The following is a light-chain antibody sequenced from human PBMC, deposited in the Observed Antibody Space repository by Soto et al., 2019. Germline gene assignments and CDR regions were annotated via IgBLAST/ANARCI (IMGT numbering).Light chain of an antibody. J-gene: IGLJ2*01. Sequence: QSALTQPASVSGSPGQSITISCTGTSSDVGGYNYVSWYQQHPVKAPKLMIYDVSNRPSGVSNRFSGSKSGNTASLTISWLQAEDEADYYCSSYTSSISVVFGGGTKLTVL. CDR2: DVS. CDR3: SSYTSSISVV. V-gene: IGLV2-14*01. CDR1: SSDVGGYNY.